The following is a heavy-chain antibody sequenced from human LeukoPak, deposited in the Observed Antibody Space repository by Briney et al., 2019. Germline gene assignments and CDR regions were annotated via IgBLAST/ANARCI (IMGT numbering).Heavy chain of an antibody. J-gene: IGHJ5*01. D-gene: IGHD5-12*01. CDR2: ISSGSTTM. V-gene: IGHV3-48*03. CDR3: ARDRGNSAYGAWFDS. Sequence: PGGSLRLSCAASGFTFSSHDMNWVRQGPGKGLEWLSYISSGSTTMDYADSEKGRFTISRDNAKNSLFLQMNSLRAEDTGIYYCARDRGNSAYGAWFDSWGQGTLVTVSS. CDR1: GFTFSSHD.